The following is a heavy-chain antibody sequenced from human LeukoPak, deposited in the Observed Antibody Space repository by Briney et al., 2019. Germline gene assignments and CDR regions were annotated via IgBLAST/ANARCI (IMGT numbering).Heavy chain of an antibody. D-gene: IGHD6-19*01. CDR2: INHSGST. CDR1: GGSFSGYY. CDR3: ARNLMEPIAVAGFNHREYYFDY. Sequence: KPSETLSLTRAVYGGSFSGYYWSWIRQPPGKGLEWIGEINHSGSTNYNPSLKSRVTISVDTSKNQFSLKLSSVTAADTAVYYCARNLMEPIAVAGFNHREYYFDYWGQGTLVTVSS. J-gene: IGHJ4*02. V-gene: IGHV4-34*01.